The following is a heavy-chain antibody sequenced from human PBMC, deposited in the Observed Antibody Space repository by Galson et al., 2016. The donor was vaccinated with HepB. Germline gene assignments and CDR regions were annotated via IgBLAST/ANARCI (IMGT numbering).Heavy chain of an antibody. J-gene: IGHJ4*02. CDR1: GGSFSGYY. Sequence: SETLSLTCAVYGGSFSGYYWSWIRQPPGKGLEWIGEINHSGSTNYNPSLKSRVTISVDTSKTQFPLTLNSVTAADTAVYYCARIRRAVAGYYFDYWGQGTLVTVSS. D-gene: IGHD6-19*01. CDR2: INHSGST. CDR3: ARIRRAVAGYYFDY. V-gene: IGHV4-34*01.